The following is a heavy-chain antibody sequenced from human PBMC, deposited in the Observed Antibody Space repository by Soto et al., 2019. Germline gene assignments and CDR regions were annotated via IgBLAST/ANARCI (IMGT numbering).Heavy chain of an antibody. Sequence: PXETLSLTCTVSGCSISSSSYYWGWIRQPPGKGLEWIGSIYYSGSTYYNPSLKSRVTISVDTSKNQFSLKLSSVTAADTAVYYCARTRTIFGVVILGFDPWGQGTLVTVSS. V-gene: IGHV4-39*01. J-gene: IGHJ5*02. CDR3: ARTRTIFGVVILGFDP. D-gene: IGHD3-3*01. CDR2: IYYSGST. CDR1: GCSISSSSYY.